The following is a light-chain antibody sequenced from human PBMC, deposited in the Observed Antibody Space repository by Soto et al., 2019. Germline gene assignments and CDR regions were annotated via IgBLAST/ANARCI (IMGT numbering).Light chain of an antibody. CDR3: QQYNNWPPWT. CDR1: QSVSSAY. Sequence: EIVLTQSPGTLSLSPGERATLSCRARQSVSSAYLAWYQQKPGQAPRLLIYGASTRATGIPDRFSGSGSGTVFTLNISSLQSEDFALYYCQQYNNWPPWTFGQGTKVDIK. J-gene: IGKJ1*01. V-gene: IGKV3-15*01. CDR2: GAS.